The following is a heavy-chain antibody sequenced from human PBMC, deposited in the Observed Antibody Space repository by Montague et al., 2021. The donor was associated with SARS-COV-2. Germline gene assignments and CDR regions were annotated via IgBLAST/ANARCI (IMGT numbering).Heavy chain of an antibody. J-gene: IGHJ3*01. CDR1: GGSITNNIDY. Sequence: SETLSLTCTVSGGSITNNIDYWAWIRQPGGKGLEWIGSIYYTGXTXYXXXXKXRVTISVVTSKNHFTLKLRSVTAAETTVYYCARLKRYFDSSGSPSAFDCWGQGTMVTVSS. CDR2: IYYTGXT. V-gene: IGHV4-39*02. CDR3: ARLKRYFDSSGSPSAFDC. D-gene: IGHD3-22*01.